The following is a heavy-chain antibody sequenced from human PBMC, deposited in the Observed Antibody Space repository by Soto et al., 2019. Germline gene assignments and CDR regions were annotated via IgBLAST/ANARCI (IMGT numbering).Heavy chain of an antibody. CDR1: GYSFTTYG. CDR3: AREGPAPYYYYGMDV. Sequence: QVQLVQSGGEVKKPGASVKVSCKTSGYSFTTYGISWVRQAPGQGLEWMGWISAYNGNTNYAQKLERRFTMTTDTSTSTAYMELRSLRSDDTAVYYCAREGPAPYYYYGMDVWGQGSTVTVSS. V-gene: IGHV1-18*01. J-gene: IGHJ6*02. CDR2: ISAYNGNT.